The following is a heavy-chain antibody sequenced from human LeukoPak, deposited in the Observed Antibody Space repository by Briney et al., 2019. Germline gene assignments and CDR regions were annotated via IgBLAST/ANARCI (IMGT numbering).Heavy chain of an antibody. Sequence: SETLSLTCTVSGGSISSYYWSWIRQPPGRGLEWIGYIYYSGSTNYNPSLKSRVTISVDTSKNQFSLKLSSVTAADTAMYYCARHDVGASSQGEYFQHWGQGTLVTVSS. D-gene: IGHD1-26*01. V-gene: IGHV4-59*08. CDR3: ARHDVGASSQGEYFQH. CDR2: IYYSGST. J-gene: IGHJ1*01. CDR1: GGSISSYY.